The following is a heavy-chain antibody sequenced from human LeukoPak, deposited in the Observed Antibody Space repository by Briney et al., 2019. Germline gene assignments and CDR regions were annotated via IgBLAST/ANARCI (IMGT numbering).Heavy chain of an antibody. Sequence: GGSLRLSCAASGFTFSNYWMSWVRQAPGKGLEWVANIKEDGSEKYYVDFVKGRFTISRDNARNSLYLQMNSLRAEDTAVYYCASGRQLGYWGQGTLVTVSS. CDR3: ASGRQLGY. CDR1: GFTFSNYW. D-gene: IGHD6-13*01. CDR2: IKEDGSEK. V-gene: IGHV3-7*01. J-gene: IGHJ4*02.